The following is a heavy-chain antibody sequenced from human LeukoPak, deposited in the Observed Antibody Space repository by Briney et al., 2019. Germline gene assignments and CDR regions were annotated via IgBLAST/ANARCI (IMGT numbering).Heavy chain of an antibody. D-gene: IGHD6-6*01. CDR3: ARDRGLAARYDS. V-gene: IGHV1-46*01. CDR1: GYAFTSYS. Sequence: ASVKVSCKASGYAFTSYSLHWVRQAPGQALEWMGVINPSGGSTTYAQKFQGRVTVTSDMSTSTVDMELSSLRSEDTAVYFCARDRGLAARYDSWGQGTLVTVSS. CDR2: INPSGGST. J-gene: IGHJ4*02.